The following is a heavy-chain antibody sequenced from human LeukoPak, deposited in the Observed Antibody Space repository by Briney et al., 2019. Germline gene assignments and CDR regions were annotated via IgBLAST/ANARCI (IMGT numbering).Heavy chain of an antibody. CDR3: GRGHWGLDY. D-gene: IGHD7-27*01. CDR1: GFTFSDSY. J-gene: IGHJ4*02. Sequence: PGGSLRLSCAASGFTFSDSYMTWIRQAPGKGLEWVSYIINRGSSIYYADSGKSRFTTSRDNAKSSLYLQMNSLRAEDTAVYYCGRGHWGLDYWGQGALVPVSS. CDR2: IINRGSSI. V-gene: IGHV3-11*04.